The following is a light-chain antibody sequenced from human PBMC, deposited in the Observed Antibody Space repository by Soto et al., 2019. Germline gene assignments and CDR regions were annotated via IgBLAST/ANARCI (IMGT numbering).Light chain of an antibody. CDR2: GAS. V-gene: IGKV3-20*01. CDR3: HVYGGSHRLT. CDR1: QYVSSGY. J-gene: IGKJ1*01. Sequence: EIVLTQSPGTLSLSPGESATLSCRASQYVSSGYLAWYQQNPGQAPRLLIYGASTRAAGIPDRFSGSGSETDFSLSIRRLEPEDLGVYYGHVYGGSHRLTFGHGTKVEVK.